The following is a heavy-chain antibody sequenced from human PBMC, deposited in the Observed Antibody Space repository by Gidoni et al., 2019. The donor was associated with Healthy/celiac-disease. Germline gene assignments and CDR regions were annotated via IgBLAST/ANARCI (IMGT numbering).Heavy chain of an antibody. Sequence: QVQLQQWGAGLLKPSETLSLTCAVYGGSFSGYYWSWTRQPPGKGLEWIGEINHSGSTNYNPSLKSRVTISVDTSKNQFSLKLSSVTAADTAVYYCARSLLFTVTTGSWGQGTLVTVSS. J-gene: IGHJ5*02. D-gene: IGHD4-17*01. V-gene: IGHV4-34*01. CDR3: ARSLLFTVTTGS. CDR2: INHSGST. CDR1: GGSFSGYY.